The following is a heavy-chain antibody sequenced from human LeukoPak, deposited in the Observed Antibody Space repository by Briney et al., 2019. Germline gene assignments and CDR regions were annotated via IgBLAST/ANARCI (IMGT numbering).Heavy chain of an antibody. CDR2: IWSDGSTK. CDR1: GFTLSNSG. V-gene: IGHV3-33*01. Sequence: GGSLRLSCAASGFTLSNSGMHWVRQAPVKGLEWVAVIWSDGSTKDYADSVKGRFTISRDNSKNTLYLQMKSLRAEDTAVYYCARDFYCSRTSCYAPSFDYWGQGTLVTVSS. CDR3: ARDFYCSRTSCYAPSFDY. D-gene: IGHD2-2*01. J-gene: IGHJ4*02.